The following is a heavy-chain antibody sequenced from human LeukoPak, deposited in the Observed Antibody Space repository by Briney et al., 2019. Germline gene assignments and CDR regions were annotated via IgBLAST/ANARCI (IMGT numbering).Heavy chain of an antibody. CDR1: GGSISSYY. V-gene: IGHV4-59*08. Sequence: SETLSLTCTVSGGSISSYYWSWLRQPPGKGLEWIGYIYYSGSTNYNPSLQSRATISVDTSKNQFSLKLSSVTAADPAVYYCAGVLVNWFDLWGQGTLVTVSS. J-gene: IGHJ5*02. CDR2: IYYSGST. CDR3: AGVLVNWFDL. D-gene: IGHD4/OR15-4a*01.